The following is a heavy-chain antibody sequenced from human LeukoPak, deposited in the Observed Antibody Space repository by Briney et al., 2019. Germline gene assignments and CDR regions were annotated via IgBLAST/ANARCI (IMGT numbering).Heavy chain of an antibody. CDR1: GYTFTSYG. CDR3: ARERLLSRTYYYGSGSYPENY. CDR2: ISAYNGNT. D-gene: IGHD3-10*01. Sequence: ASVKVSCKASGYTFTSYGISWVRQAPGQGLEWMGWISAYNGNTNYAQKLQGRVTMTTDTSTSTAYMELRSLRSDDTAVYYCARERLLSRTYYYGSGSYPENYWGQGTLVTVSS. J-gene: IGHJ4*02. V-gene: IGHV1-18*01.